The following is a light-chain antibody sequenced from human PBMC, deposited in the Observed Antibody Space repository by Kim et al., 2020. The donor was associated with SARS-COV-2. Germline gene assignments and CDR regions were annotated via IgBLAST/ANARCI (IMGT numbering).Light chain of an antibody. J-gene: IGKJ2*01. CDR3: HQYESLPYT. Sequence: SASVGDRVTITCQASQDIKKYLNWYQQKHGKAPKLLIYDASNLETGVPSRFSGSGSETNFTFTINSLQPEDIATYFCHQYESLPYTFGQGTKLEI. V-gene: IGKV1-33*01. CDR1: QDIKKY. CDR2: DAS.